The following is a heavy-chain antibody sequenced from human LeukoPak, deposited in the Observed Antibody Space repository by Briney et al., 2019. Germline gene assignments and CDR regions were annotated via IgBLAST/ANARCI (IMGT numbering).Heavy chain of an antibody. CDR1: GFTFSSYG. V-gene: IGHV3-23*01. CDR2: ISGSGGST. CDR3: AKGTGRSSSSLDY. D-gene: IGHD2-2*01. Sequence: GGSLRLSCAGSGFTFSSYGMSWVRQAPGKGLEWVSGISGSGGSTYYADSVKGRFTISRDNSKNTLYLQMDSLRAEDTAVYYCAKGTGRSSSSLDYWGQGTLVTVSS. J-gene: IGHJ4*02.